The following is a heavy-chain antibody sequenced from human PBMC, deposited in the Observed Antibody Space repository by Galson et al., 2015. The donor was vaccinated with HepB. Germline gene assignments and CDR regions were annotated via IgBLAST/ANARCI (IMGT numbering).Heavy chain of an antibody. Sequence: SLRHSCAASGFTFSTSPLNWVPQAPGQGLARLASLTGTSTYIYHADSLKGRFTISRDNAQNSLSLQMNSLRSGDTAVYYWARAWGLKGNYHYYMDVLGKGTMVTVSS. V-gene: IGHV3-21*01. D-gene: IGHD7-27*01. CDR1: GFTFSTSP. CDR2: LTGTSTYI. CDR3: ARAWGLKGNYHYYMDV. J-gene: IGHJ6*03.